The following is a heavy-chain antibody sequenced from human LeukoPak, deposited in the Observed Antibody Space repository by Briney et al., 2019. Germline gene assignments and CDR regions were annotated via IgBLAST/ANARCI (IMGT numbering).Heavy chain of an antibody. D-gene: IGHD3-9*01. V-gene: IGHV3-30*02. Sequence: PGGSLRLSCAAPGFTFSSYGMHWVRQAPGKGLEWVAFIRYDGSNKYYADSVKGRFTISRDNSKNTLYLQMNSLRAEDTAVYYCAWGPQYYDILTGYYNNFDYWGQGTLVTVSS. J-gene: IGHJ4*02. CDR3: AWGPQYYDILTGYYNNFDY. CDR2: IRYDGSNK. CDR1: GFTFSSYG.